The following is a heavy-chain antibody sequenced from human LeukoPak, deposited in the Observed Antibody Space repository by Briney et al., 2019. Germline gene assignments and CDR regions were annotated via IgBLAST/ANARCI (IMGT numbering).Heavy chain of an antibody. J-gene: IGHJ4*02. Sequence: PGGSLRLSCAASGLTFSNYAMTWVRQAPGNGQEWVSGISAGSGSTYYADSVKGRFTISRDNSKNTPYLQMSSLRAEGTAIYYCAIHESSIPYWGQGTLVTVSS. CDR1: GLTFSNYA. CDR3: AIHESSIPY. V-gene: IGHV3-23*01. D-gene: IGHD1-26*01. CDR2: ISAGSGST.